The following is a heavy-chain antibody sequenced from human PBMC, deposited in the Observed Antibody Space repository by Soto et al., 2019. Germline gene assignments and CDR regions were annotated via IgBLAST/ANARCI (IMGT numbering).Heavy chain of an antibody. CDR1: GDTFRNYA. Sequence: QVQLVQSGAEVKKPGSSVRVSCEASGDTFRNYAISWVRQAPGQGLEWLGGIIPLYGTTTYAQKFQDRVTITADGSTTTAYMDLSSLRSEDTAVYYCARDLGGCSAGSCRYNWFDLWGQGTLVTVSS. D-gene: IGHD2-15*01. J-gene: IGHJ5*02. CDR2: IIPLYGTT. V-gene: IGHV1-69*01. CDR3: ARDLGGCSAGSCRYNWFDL.